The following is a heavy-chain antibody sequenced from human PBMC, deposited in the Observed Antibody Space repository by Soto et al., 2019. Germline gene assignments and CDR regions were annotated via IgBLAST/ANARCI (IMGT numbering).Heavy chain of an antibody. D-gene: IGHD6-19*01. J-gene: IGHJ2*01. Sequence: QVQLQESGPGLVKPSETLSLTCTVSGGSISSYYWSWIRQPPGKGLEWIGYIYYSGSTNYNPSLKSRVTISVDTSKNQFSLKLSSVTAADTAVYYCARGGIAVLVRSHWYFDLWGRGTLVTVSS. CDR1: GGSISSYY. CDR2: IYYSGST. CDR3: ARGGIAVLVRSHWYFDL. V-gene: IGHV4-59*01.